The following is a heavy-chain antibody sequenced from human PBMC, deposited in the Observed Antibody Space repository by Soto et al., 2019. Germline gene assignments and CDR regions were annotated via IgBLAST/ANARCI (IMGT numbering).Heavy chain of an antibody. CDR3: ARRVTVAATTHPFDY. J-gene: IGHJ4*02. D-gene: IGHD2-15*01. CDR2: IFWDDDK. V-gene: IGHV2-5*02. CDR1: GFSLSTSGVS. Sequence: QVTLKESGPPLAKPTQTLTLTCTFSGFSLSTSGVSVGWIRQPPGKALEWLALIFWDDDKRYSPSLKSRLTITKDTSKNQVVLTMTNVDPVDTATYYCARRVTVAATTHPFDYWGQGTLVTVSS.